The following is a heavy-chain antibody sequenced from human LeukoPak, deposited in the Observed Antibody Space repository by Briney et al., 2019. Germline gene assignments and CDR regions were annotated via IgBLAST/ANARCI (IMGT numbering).Heavy chain of an antibody. CDR2: INHSGST. D-gene: IGHD3-22*01. J-gene: IGHJ6*02. Sequence: SETLSLTCAVDGGSFSGYYWSWIRQPPGKGLEWIGEINHSGSTNYNPSLKSRVTISVDTSKNQFSLKLSSVTAADTAVYYCARALYYDSSGPLTMDVWGQGTTVTVSS. V-gene: IGHV4-34*01. CDR1: GGSFSGYY. CDR3: ARALYYDSSGPLTMDV.